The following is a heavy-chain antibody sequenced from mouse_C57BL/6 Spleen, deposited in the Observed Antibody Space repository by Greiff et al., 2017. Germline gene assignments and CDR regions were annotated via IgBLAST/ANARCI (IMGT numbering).Heavy chain of an antibody. CDR2: IDPSDSYT. CDR1: GYTFTSYW. Sequence: VQLQQPGAELVKPGASVKLSCKASGYTFTSYWMQWVKQRPGQGLEWIGEIDPSDSYTNYNQKFKGKATLTVDTSSSTAYMQLSSLTSEDSAVYYCARCYGSSWYFDVWGTGTTVTVSS. V-gene: IGHV1-50*01. CDR3: ARCYGSSWYFDV. D-gene: IGHD1-1*01. J-gene: IGHJ1*03.